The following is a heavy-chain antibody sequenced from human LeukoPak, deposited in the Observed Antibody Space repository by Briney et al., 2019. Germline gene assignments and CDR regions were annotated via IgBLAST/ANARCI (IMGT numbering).Heavy chain of an antibody. V-gene: IGHV4-34*01. J-gene: IGHJ3*02. D-gene: IGHD3-16*01. Sequence: PSETLSLTCAVYGGSFSGYYWSWIRQPPGKGLEWIGEINHSGSTNYNPSLKSRVTISVDTSKNQFSLKLSSVTAADTAVYYCAAPRGGDAFDIWGQRTMVTVSS. CDR3: AAPRGGDAFDI. CDR1: GGSFSGYY. CDR2: INHSGST.